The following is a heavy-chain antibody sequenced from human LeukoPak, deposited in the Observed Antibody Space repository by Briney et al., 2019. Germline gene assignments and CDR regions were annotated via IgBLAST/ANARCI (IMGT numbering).Heavy chain of an antibody. J-gene: IGHJ3*02. V-gene: IGHV3-74*01. CDR1: GFTLSSYW. Sequence: GGSLRPSCSASGFTLSSYWMHWVRQAPGRGLVWVSRINTDGSSTNYADSVKGRFTVSRDNAKNTLYLQMNSLRAEDTAVYYCARVIGWDEPFDIWGQGTMVTVSS. CDR3: ARVIGWDEPFDI. CDR2: INTDGSST. D-gene: IGHD1-26*01.